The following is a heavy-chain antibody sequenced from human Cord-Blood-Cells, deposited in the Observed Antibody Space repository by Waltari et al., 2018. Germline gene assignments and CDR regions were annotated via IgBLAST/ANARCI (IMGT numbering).Heavy chain of an antibody. V-gene: IGHV1-18*04. CDR2: ISAYNGNT. CDR3: ARDQTVVVPAAINDAFDI. D-gene: IGHD2-2*01. J-gene: IGHJ3*02. Sequence: QVQLVQSGAEVKKPGASVKVSCKASGYTFTSYGISWVRQAPAQGLEWMGWISAYNGNTNYAQKLQGRVTMTTDTSTSTAYMELRSLRSDDTAVYYCARDQTVVVPAAINDAFDIWGQGTMVTVSS. CDR1: GYTFTSYG.